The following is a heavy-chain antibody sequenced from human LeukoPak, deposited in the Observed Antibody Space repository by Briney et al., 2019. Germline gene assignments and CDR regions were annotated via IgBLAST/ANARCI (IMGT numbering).Heavy chain of an antibody. CDR2: IRSKANSYAT. CDR3: TRRGTTALGYGMDV. V-gene: IGHV3-73*01. D-gene: IGHD1-1*01. J-gene: IGHJ6*02. Sequence: GGSLRLSCAASGFTFSDSYMHWVRQASGKGLEWVGRIRSKANSYATAYAASVKGRFTISRDDSKNTAYLQMNSLKTEDTAVYYCTRRGTTALGYGMDVWGQGTTVTVSS. CDR1: GFTFSDSY.